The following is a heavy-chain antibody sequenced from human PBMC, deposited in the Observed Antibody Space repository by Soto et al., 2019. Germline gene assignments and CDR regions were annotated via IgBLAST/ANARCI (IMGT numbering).Heavy chain of an antibody. CDR2: VFPGGPT. CDR1: GDPITSYF. J-gene: IGHJ4*02. D-gene: IGHD3-10*01. Sequence: PSETLSLTCTVSGDPITSYFWTWLRQPAGKGLEWIGHVFPGGPTSHNSSLKSRVSMSIDTSKNQFSLTLTSVIAADTAVYYCARTLSGFNYGSRQFYFDYWGQGTLVTVSS. V-gene: IGHV4-4*07. CDR3: ARTLSGFNYGSRQFYFDY.